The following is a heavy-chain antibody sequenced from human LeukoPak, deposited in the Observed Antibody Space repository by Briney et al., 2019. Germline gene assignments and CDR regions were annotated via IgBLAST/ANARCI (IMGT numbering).Heavy chain of an antibody. CDR2: INTNTGNP. D-gene: IGHD3-22*01. J-gene: IGHJ4*02. V-gene: IGHV7-4-1*02. Sequence: ASVKVSCKPSGYTFTSYGTHWVRQAPGQGLEWMGWINTNTGNPTYAQGFTGRFVFSLDTSVSTAYLQISSLKAEDTALYYCARDLTMIVVALGYWGQGTLVTVSS. CDR1: GYTFTSYG. CDR3: ARDLTMIVVALGY.